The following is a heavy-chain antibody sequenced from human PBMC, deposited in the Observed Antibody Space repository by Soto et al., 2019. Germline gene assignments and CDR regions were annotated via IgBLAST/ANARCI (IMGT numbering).Heavy chain of an antibody. CDR2: IYYSRST. J-gene: IGHJ6*03. V-gene: IGHV4-59*01. D-gene: IGHD2-2*01. Sequence: PSETLSLTCTVSGGSISSYYWSWIRQPPGKGLEWIGYIYYSRSTNYNPSLKSRVTISVDTSKNQFSLKLSSVTAADTAVYYCARVWVVPAANYYYYYMDVWGKGTTVTVSS. CDR3: ARVWVVPAANYYYYYMDV. CDR1: GGSISSYY.